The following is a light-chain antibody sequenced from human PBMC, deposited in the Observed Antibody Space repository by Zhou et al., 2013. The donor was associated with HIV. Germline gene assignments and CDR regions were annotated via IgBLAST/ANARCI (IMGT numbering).Light chain of an antibody. V-gene: IGKV1-6*02. Sequence: IQMTQSPSSLSASVGDTVTITCRAGLGIRNELGWYQQKPGKAPKLLIYAGSTLQSGVPSRFSGDGSDRDFTLTISSLQPEDFATYFCLQNYNYPYTFGQGTKLEI. CDR2: AGS. CDR3: LQNYNYPYT. CDR1: LGIRNE. J-gene: IGKJ2*01.